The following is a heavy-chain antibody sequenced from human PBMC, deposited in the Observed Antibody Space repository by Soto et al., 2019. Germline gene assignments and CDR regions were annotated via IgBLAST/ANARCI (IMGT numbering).Heavy chain of an antibody. Sequence: GASVKVSCKASGYTFTSYAMHWVRQAPGQRLEWMGWINAGNGNTEYSQKFQGRVTITRDTSASTAYMELSSLRSEDTAVYYCAREKIQLVDYWGQGTLVTVSS. CDR2: INAGNGNT. J-gene: IGHJ4*02. V-gene: IGHV1-3*01. D-gene: IGHD5-18*01. CDR1: GYTFTSYA. CDR3: AREKIQLVDY.